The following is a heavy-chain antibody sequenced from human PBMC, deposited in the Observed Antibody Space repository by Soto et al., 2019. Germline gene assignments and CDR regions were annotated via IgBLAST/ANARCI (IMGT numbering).Heavy chain of an antibody. Sequence: ASVKVSCKVSGYTLTELSMHWMRQAPGKGLEWMGGFDPEDGETIYAQKFQGRVTMTEDTSTDTAYMELSSLRSEDTAVYYCACTNLSDRGYYYYYMDVWGKGTTVTVSS. CDR3: ACTNLSDRGYYYYYMDV. CDR2: FDPEDGET. D-gene: IGHD2-8*01. CDR1: GYTLTELS. V-gene: IGHV1-24*01. J-gene: IGHJ6*03.